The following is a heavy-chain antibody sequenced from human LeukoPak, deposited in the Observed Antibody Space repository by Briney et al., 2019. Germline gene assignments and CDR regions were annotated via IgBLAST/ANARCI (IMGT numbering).Heavy chain of an antibody. D-gene: IGHD3-22*01. CDR3: AKHKDPDYYDSSGLDAFDI. V-gene: IGHV3-23*01. J-gene: IGHJ3*02. CDR1: GFTFSSYA. CDR2: ISGSGGST. Sequence: RXSLRLSCAASGFTFSSYAMSWVRQAPGKGLEWVSAISGSGGSTYYADSVKGGFTISRDNSKNTLYLQMNSLRAEDTAVYYCAKHKDPDYYDSSGLDAFDIWGQGTMVTVSS.